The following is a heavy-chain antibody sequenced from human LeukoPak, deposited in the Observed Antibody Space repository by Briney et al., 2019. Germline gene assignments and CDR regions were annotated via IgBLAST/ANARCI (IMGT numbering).Heavy chain of an antibody. CDR1: GYSIRSGYY. CDR2: IYHSGST. CDR3: ARGRNYYDSSGYYYGYWYFDL. J-gene: IGHJ2*01. Sequence: SETLSLNCTVTGYSIRSGYYWGWIRQPPGMGLERIGFIYHSGSTYYNSSLKSRVTISVDTSKNQFSLKLSSVTAADTAVYYCARGRNYYDSSGYYYGYWYFDLWGRGTLVTVSS. V-gene: IGHV4-38-2*02. D-gene: IGHD3-22*01.